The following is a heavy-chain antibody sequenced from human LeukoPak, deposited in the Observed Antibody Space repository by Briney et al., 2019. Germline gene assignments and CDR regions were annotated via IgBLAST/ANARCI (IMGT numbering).Heavy chain of an antibody. Sequence: GASVKVSCKASGYTFTGYYMHWVGQAPGQGLEWMGWINPNSGGTNYAQKFQGRVTMTRDTSISTANMELSRLRSDDTAVYYCARADQRRGWYYYDSSGYYNYWGQGTLVTVSS. D-gene: IGHD3-22*01. CDR2: INPNSGGT. V-gene: IGHV1-2*02. CDR1: GYTFTGYY. J-gene: IGHJ4*02. CDR3: ARADQRRGWYYYDSSGYYNY.